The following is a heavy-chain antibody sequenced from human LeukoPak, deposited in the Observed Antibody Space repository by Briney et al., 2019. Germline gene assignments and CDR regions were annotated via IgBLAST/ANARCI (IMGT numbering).Heavy chain of an antibody. Sequence: ASVKVSCKASGGTFSSYAISWVRQAPGQGLEWMGRIIPILGIANYAQKFQGRVTITADKSTSTAYMELSSLRSEDTAVYYCASNGCITMVRGVISEYYYGMDVWGQGTTVTVSS. CDR2: IIPILGIA. D-gene: IGHD3-10*01. V-gene: IGHV1-69*04. CDR1: GGTFSSYA. CDR3: ASNGCITMVRGVISEYYYGMDV. J-gene: IGHJ6*02.